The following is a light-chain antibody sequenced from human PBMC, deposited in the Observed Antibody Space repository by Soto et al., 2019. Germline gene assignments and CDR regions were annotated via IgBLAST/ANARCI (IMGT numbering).Light chain of an antibody. J-gene: IGKJ5*01. CDR3: QQYAVSPIT. CDR2: AAS. CDR1: QTVSKNY. V-gene: IGKV3-20*01. Sequence: EIVLTQSPVTLSLSPVEGATLSCRSSQTVSKNYLAWYQQKAGQAPRLVIYAASTRATGIPDRFSGSGSGTDFTLTISRLEPEDFAVFYCQQYAVSPITFGQGTRLEIK.